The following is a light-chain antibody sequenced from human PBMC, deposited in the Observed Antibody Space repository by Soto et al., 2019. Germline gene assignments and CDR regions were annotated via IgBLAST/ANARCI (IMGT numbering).Light chain of an antibody. CDR1: QGISNY. J-gene: IGKJ2*01. Sequence: DIQMTQSPSSLPASVGDRVTITCRASQGISNYLAWYQQKPGKVPKLLIYAASTLQSGVPSRFSGSGSGTDLTLTISSLQTEDVSTYYCEEDNGARYTLGQGTEMEIK. CDR3: EEDNGARYT. V-gene: IGKV1-27*01. CDR2: AAS.